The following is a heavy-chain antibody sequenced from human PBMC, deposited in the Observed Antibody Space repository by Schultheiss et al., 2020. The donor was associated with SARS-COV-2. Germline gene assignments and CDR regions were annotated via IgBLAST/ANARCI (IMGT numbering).Heavy chain of an antibody. CDR3: ARDSSSGDWFDP. J-gene: IGHJ5*02. V-gene: IGHV1-69*13. CDR2: IIPIFGTA. CDR1: GGTFSSYA. D-gene: IGHD6-6*01. Sequence: SVKVSCKASGGTFSSYAISWVRQAPGQGLEWMGGIIPIFGTANYAQKFQGRVTITADESTSTAYMELSSPRSEDTAVYYCARDSSSGDWFDPWGQGTLVTVSS.